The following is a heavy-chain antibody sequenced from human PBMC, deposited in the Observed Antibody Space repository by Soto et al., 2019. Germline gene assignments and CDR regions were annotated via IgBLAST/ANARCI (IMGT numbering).Heavy chain of an antibody. J-gene: IGHJ6*02. CDR1: GGTFSSYA. V-gene: IGHV1-69*12. Sequence: QVQLVQSGAEVKKPGSSVKVSCKASGGTFSSYAISWVRQAPGQGLEWMGGIVPIFGTADYAQRSQGRVPSTADASTSTASRELGTLRTRHTSVYYWESQGSNEYSYSGMDVWGQGTTVTVSS. D-gene: IGHD3-10*01. CDR2: IVPIFGTA. CDR3: ESQGSNEYSYSGMDV.